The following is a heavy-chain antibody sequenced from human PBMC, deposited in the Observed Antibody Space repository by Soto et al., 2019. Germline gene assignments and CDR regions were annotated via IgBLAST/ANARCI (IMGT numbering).Heavy chain of an antibody. V-gene: IGHV4-4*02. CDR1: GGSISSNNW. J-gene: IGHJ4*02. CDR2: IYHDGNT. Sequence: QVQLQESGPGLVTPSGTLSLTCAVSGGSISSNNWWSWVRQPPGKGLEWIGEIYHDGNTHYNPSLKSRVTISLDKSKNHFALILSSLTAADTAVYYCAKLDGGGYWGQGTLVTVSS. D-gene: IGHD1-1*01. CDR3: AKLDGGGY.